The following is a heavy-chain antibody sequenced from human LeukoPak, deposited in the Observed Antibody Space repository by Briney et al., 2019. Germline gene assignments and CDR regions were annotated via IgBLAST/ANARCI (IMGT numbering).Heavy chain of an antibody. V-gene: IGHV3-21*01. D-gene: IGHD3-9*01. CDR3: TRDPLRYFRVGHYDY. J-gene: IGHJ4*02. CDR1: GFTFSTSA. Sequence: PGGSLRLSCAASGFTFSTSAMNWVRQVPGKGLEWVSSIDYDSSHIYYAASVRGRFTISRDNARNSVYQQMDSLRVEDTAVYYCTRDPLRYFRVGHYDYWGQGTLVAVSS. CDR2: IDYDSSHI.